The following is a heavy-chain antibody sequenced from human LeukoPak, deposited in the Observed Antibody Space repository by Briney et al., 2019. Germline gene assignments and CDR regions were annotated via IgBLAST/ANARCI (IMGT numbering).Heavy chain of an antibody. J-gene: IGHJ4*02. CDR1: GGSISSYY. V-gene: IGHV4-59*08. D-gene: IGHD1-26*01. CDR2: IYYSGST. CDR3: ARLALVGASRVVDY. Sequence: SETLSLTCTVSGGSISSYYWSWIRQPPGKGLEWIGYIYYSGSTNYNPSLKSRVTISVVTSKNQFSLKLSSVTAADTAVYYCARLALVGASRVVDYWGQGTLVTVSS.